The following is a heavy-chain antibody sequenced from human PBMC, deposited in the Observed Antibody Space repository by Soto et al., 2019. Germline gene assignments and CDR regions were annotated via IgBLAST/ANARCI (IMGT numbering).Heavy chain of an antibody. CDR1: GGTFSSYA. Sequence: SVKVSCKASGGTFSSYAISWVRQAPGQGLDWMGGIIPIFGTANYAQKFQGRVTITADESTSTAYMELSSLRSEDTAVYYCAGPYIGYCSSTSCHLGAYYYYYGMDVWGQGTTVTVSS. CDR2: IIPIFGTA. J-gene: IGHJ6*02. CDR3: AGPYIGYCSSTSCHLGAYYYYYGMDV. D-gene: IGHD2-2*01. V-gene: IGHV1-69*13.